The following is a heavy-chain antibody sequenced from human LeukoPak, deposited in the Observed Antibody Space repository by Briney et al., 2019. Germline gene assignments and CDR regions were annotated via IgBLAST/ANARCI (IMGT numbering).Heavy chain of an antibody. CDR3: ARDQTYYVSSGYYYVTYLQH. Sequence: SETLSLTCTVSGASISSSYCTWIRQSAGEGLEWIGRMSRGGSTTYNPSFKGRVTMSLDTSKRQFSLNLSSVTAADTAVYYCARDQTYYVSSGYYYVTYLQHWGQGILVTVSS. J-gene: IGHJ1*01. V-gene: IGHV4-4*07. D-gene: IGHD3-22*01. CDR2: MSRGGST. CDR1: GASISSSY.